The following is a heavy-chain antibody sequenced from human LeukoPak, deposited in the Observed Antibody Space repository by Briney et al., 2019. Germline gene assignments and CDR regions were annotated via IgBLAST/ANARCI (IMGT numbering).Heavy chain of an antibody. Sequence: SETLSLTCTVSGGSINNYYWSWVRQPPGKGLEWIGYIYYSGSTNYNPSLKSRVTISVDTSKNQFSLKMSSLTAADTAVYYCARHRGSGYPYFDYWGQGTLVTVSS. D-gene: IGHD3-22*01. J-gene: IGHJ4*02. CDR3: ARHRGSGYPYFDY. CDR1: GGSINNYY. CDR2: IYYSGST. V-gene: IGHV4-59*01.